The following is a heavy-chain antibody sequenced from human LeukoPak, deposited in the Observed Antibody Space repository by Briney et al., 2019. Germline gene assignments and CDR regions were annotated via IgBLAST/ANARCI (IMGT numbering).Heavy chain of an antibody. CDR3: ARDPYSSSSGLYYYYYMDV. J-gene: IGHJ6*03. Sequence: ASVKVSCKASGGTFSSYAISWVRQAPGQGLEWMGGIIPIFGTANYAQKFQGRVTITADKSTSTAYMELSSLRSEDTAVYYCARDPYSSSSGLYYYYYMDVWGKGTTVTVSS. D-gene: IGHD6-6*01. CDR1: GGTFSSYA. V-gene: IGHV1-69*06. CDR2: IIPIFGTA.